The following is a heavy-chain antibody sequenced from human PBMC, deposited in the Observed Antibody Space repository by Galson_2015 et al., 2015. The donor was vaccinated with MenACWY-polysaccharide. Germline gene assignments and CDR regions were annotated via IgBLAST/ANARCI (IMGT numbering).Heavy chain of an antibody. CDR3: VKGGWADT. J-gene: IGHJ5*02. CDR1: GSNFSIYV. Sequence: SLRLSCAASGSNFSIYVMTWVRQAPGKGLEWVSAISSGSDTTYYTDSVKGRFTISRDNSKDTVHLQMDSLRAEDTAVYYCVKGGWADTWGQGTLVTVSS. V-gene: IGHV3-23*01. D-gene: IGHD1-26*01. CDR2: ISSGSDTT.